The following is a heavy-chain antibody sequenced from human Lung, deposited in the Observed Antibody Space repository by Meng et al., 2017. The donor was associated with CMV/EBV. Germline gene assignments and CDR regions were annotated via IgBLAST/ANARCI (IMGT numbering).Heavy chain of an antibody. V-gene: IGHV4-4*02. CDR2: IPHRGSS. CDR3: LRRSGGSV. CDR1: GDTTPNHNW. D-gene: IGHD2-15*01. J-gene: IGHJ1*01. Sequence: VQFRGTAPAVVKPAEPRSPTCAASGDTTPNHNWWAWVRQPPGKGLEWIGEIPHRGSSAYNPSLKSRVSMSIDKSKNQFSLKLTSVTAADTAVYHCLRRSGGSVWGQGTLVTVSS.